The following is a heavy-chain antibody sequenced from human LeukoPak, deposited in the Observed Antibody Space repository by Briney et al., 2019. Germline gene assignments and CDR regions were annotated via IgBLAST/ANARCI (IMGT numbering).Heavy chain of an antibody. V-gene: IGHV3-23*01. CDR1: GFTLSSYA. CDR2: ISVSGNT. Sequence: GGSLRLSCAASGFTLSSYAMSWVRQGPGKGLEWVSAISVSGNTYHADSVKGRFTISRDNSKNTLYLQMNSLRAEDTAVYYCARGDYGGKKGGVDYWGQGTLVTVSS. D-gene: IGHD4-23*01. J-gene: IGHJ4*02. CDR3: ARGDYGGKKGGVDY.